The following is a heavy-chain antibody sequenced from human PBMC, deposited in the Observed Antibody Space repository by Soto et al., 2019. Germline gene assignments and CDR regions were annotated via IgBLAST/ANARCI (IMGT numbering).Heavy chain of an antibody. CDR2: ISGSGSTT. V-gene: IGHV3-23*01. CDR3: AKDRLMLTMVVVGAFDF. Sequence: VQLLESGGGLVQPGGSLRLSCAASGFSFNNHAMTWVRQAPGKGLEWVSGISGSGSTTHYADSVKGRFTISRDNSKDTLYLQRNSLSPEDTAVYYCAKDRLMLTMVVVGAFDFWGLGTMVTVSS. D-gene: IGHD3-22*01. CDR1: GFSFNNHA. J-gene: IGHJ3*01.